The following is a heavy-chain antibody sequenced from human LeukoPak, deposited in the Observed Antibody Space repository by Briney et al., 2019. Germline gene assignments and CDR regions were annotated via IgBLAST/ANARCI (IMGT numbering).Heavy chain of an antibody. J-gene: IGHJ3*02. V-gene: IGHV3-30*02. CDR2: IWYDGSNR. CDR1: GFTFSSYG. CDR3: AKDILTMIRGQGAFDI. D-gene: IGHD3-10*01. Sequence: AGGSLRLSCAASGFTFSSYGMHWVRQAPGKGLEWVASIWYDGSNRNYADSVKGRCTISTDNSKNMLYLQMSSLRPEDTAMYYCAKDILTMIRGQGAFDIWGQGTMVTVSS.